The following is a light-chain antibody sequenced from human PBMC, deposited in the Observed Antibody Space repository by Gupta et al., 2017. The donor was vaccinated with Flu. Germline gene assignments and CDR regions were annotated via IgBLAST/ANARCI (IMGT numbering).Light chain of an antibody. V-gene: IGKV3-11*01. CDR2: DAS. J-gene: IGKJ4*01. CDR3: QQSSNSVT. Sequence: IVLPQSPDTLSLSPGERATLSCRASQNIRTYLAWYQQTPGQAPRLLIYDASNRATGIPGMFSGSGSGTDFTLTSSSLEPEDFAVYYWQQSSNSVTFGGGTKVEIK. CDR1: QNIRTY.